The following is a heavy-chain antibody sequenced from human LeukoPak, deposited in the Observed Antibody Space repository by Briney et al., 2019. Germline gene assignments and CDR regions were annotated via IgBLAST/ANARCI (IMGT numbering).Heavy chain of an antibody. CDR1: GGTFSSYA. V-gene: IGHV1-69*04. D-gene: IGHD6-13*01. CDR3: ARDRSGGQYSSSSLGYYYGMDV. CDR2: IIPILGIA. Sequence: ASVTVSCKASGGTFSSYAISWVRQAPGQGLEWMGRIIPILGIANYAQKFQGRVTITADKSTSTAYMELSSLRSEDTAVYYCARDRSGGQYSSSSLGYYYGMDVWGQGTTVTVSS. J-gene: IGHJ6*02.